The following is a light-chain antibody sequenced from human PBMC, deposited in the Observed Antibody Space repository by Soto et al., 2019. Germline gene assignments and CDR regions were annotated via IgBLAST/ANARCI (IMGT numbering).Light chain of an antibody. J-gene: IGKJ1*01. CDR1: RSLTTW. V-gene: IGKV1-5*01. CDR2: DAS. Sequence: DIQMTQSPSTLSASVGDRVTITCRASRSLTTWLAWYQQKPGKAPKLLTSDASNLEGGVPSRFSGSGSGTEFTLTISSLQPDDFATYYCQQYNSYQGTFGQGTKVDIK. CDR3: QQYNSYQGT.